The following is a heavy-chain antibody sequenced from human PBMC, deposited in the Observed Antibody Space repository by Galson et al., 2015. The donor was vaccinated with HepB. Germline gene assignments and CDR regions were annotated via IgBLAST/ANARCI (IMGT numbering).Heavy chain of an antibody. V-gene: IGHV1-2*02. D-gene: IGHD1-14*01. Sequence: SVKVSCKASGYTFTGYYMHWVRQAPGQGLEWMGWINPNSGGTSYAQRFQGRVAMTTVTSISTAYMELDSLTFDDTAVYFCARGTGYWGQGTLVTVSS. J-gene: IGHJ4*02. CDR1: GYTFTGYY. CDR3: ARGTGY. CDR2: INPNSGGT.